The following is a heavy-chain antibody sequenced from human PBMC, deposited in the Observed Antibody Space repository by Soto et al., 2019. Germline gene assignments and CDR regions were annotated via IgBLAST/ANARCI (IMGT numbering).Heavy chain of an antibody. CDR1: GFTFSSYG. J-gene: IGHJ4*02. CDR2: IWYDGSNK. Sequence: QVQLVESWGGVVQPGRSLRLSCAASGFTFSSYGMHWVRQAPGKGLEWVAVIWYDGSNKYYADSVKGRFTISRDNSKNTLYMQMNSLRAEDTAVYYCARDLLAVAGPFDYWGQGTLVTVSS. V-gene: IGHV3-33*01. CDR3: ARDLLAVAGPFDY. D-gene: IGHD6-19*01.